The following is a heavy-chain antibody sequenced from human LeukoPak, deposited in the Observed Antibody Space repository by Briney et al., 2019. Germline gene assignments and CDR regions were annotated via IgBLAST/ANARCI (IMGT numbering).Heavy chain of an antibody. CDR2: ISAYNGNT. V-gene: IGHV1-18*01. CDR3: ARAVEWWELPQGMDV. Sequence: GASVNVSCKSSVYTFTSYGSSWLRQPPGQGREGMAWISAYNGNTNYAQKLQGRVTMTTDTSTSTAYMELRSLRSDDTAVYYCARAVEWWELPQGMDVWGQGTSVTVSS. J-gene: IGHJ6*02. CDR1: VYTFTSYG. D-gene: IGHD1-26*01.